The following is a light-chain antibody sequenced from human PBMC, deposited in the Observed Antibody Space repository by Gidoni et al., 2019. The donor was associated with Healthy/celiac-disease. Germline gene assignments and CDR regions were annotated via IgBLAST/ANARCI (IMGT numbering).Light chain of an antibody. CDR1: SSDVGGYND. Sequence: QSDLTQPRSVSASPVQSVTISCTGTSSDVGGYNDVSWYQPHPGKAHKLMIYDVSKLPSGVPDRFSGSKSGNTASLTISGLQAEDEAYYYCCSYSGSYSYVFGTGTKVTVL. J-gene: IGLJ1*01. CDR3: CSYSGSYSYV. V-gene: IGLV2-11*01. CDR2: DVS.